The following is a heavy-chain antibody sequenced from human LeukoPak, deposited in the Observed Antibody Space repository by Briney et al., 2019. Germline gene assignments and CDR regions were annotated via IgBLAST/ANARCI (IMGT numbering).Heavy chain of an antibody. V-gene: IGHV4-34*01. J-gene: IGHJ6*02. CDR1: GGSFSGYY. CDR2: INHSGST. Sequence: SETLSLTCAVYGGSFSGYYWSWIRQPPGKGLEWIGEINHSGSTNYNPSLKSRVTMSVDTSKNQFSLKLSSVTAADTAVYYCARDTYYYDSSGYYWVYGMDVWGQGTTVTVSS. CDR3: ARDTYYYDSSGYYWVYGMDV. D-gene: IGHD3-22*01.